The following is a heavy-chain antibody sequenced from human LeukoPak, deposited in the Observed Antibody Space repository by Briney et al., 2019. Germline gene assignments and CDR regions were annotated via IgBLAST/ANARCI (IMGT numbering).Heavy chain of an antibody. D-gene: IGHD6-13*01. J-gene: IGHJ6*03. Sequence: GASVKVSCKASGGTFSSYAISWVRQAPGQGLEWMGGIIPIFGTANYAQKFQGRVTMTRDTSTSTVYMELSSLRSEDTAVYYCARGRSSPPYYMDVWGKGTTVTVSS. CDR1: GGTFSSYA. V-gene: IGHV1-69*05. CDR3: ARGRSSPPYYMDV. CDR2: IIPIFGTA.